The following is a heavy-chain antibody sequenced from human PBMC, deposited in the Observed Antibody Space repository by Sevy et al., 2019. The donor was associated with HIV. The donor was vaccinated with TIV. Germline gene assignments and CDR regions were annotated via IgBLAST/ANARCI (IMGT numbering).Heavy chain of an antibody. D-gene: IGHD3-22*01. V-gene: IGHV4-39*01. CDR3: ARLDDSGWFDP. J-gene: IGHJ5*02. CDR2: IYYSGST. CDR1: GGSISSSSYY. Sequence: SETLSLTCTVSGGSISSSSYYWGWIRQPPGKGLEWIGSIYYSGSTYYNPSLKSRVTISVDTSKNQFSLKLSSVIAADTAVYYCARLDDSGWFDPRGQGTLVTVSS.